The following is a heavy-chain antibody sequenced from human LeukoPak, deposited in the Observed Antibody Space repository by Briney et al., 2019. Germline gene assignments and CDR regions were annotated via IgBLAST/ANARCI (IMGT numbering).Heavy chain of an antibody. CDR3: ARDPGFSGTQRGEY. D-gene: IGHD3/OR15-3a*01. CDR1: GFSFSSYG. J-gene: IGHJ4*02. Sequence: PGGSLRLSCAGSGFSFSSYGMHWVRQAPGKGLEWMAFIRSDGSNKYYADSVKGRFTISRDNSKNTLYLQMNSLRAEDTAVYYCARDPGFSGTQRGEYWGQGILVTDSS. V-gene: IGHV3-30*02. CDR2: IRSDGSNK.